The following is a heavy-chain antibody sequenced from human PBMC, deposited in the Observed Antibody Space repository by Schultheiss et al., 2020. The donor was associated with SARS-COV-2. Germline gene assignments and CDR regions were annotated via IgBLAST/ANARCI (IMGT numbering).Heavy chain of an antibody. V-gene: IGHV3-74*01. CDR2: INSDGSST. CDR1: GFTFGDYA. D-gene: IGHD1-26*01. Sequence: GGSLRLSCTASGFTFGDYAMHWVRQAPGKGLVWVSRINSDGSSTSYADSVKGRFTISRDNAKNSLYLQMNSLRSDDTAVYYCARDFGYSGSYFDYWGQGTLVTVS. J-gene: IGHJ4*02. CDR3: ARDFGYSGSYFDY.